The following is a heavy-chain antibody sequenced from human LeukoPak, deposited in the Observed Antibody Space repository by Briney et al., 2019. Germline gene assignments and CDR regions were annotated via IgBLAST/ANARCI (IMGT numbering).Heavy chain of an antibody. D-gene: IGHD3-9*01. V-gene: IGHV3-33*06. CDR2: LWKDGSNN. CDR3: AKEYEIFVGAFDI. Sequence: PGGSLRLSCAASGFPFSAYAMSWVRQAPGKGLEWVAVLWKDGSNNFYADSVKGRFRFSRDNSKDMLYLQMNSLRAEDTAVYYCAKEYEIFVGAFDIWGQGTMVTVSS. CDR1: GFPFSAYA. J-gene: IGHJ3*02.